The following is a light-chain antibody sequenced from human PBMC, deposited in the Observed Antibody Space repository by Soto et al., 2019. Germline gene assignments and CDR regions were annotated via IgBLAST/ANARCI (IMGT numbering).Light chain of an antibody. Sequence: DIQMTQSPSSLSASVGDRVTVTCQASQDISNYLNWYQHKAGKAPKLLISDASNLQTGVPSRFSGSGSGTDFTFTISSLQPEDIATYYCQQDHDLFPWTCCYGTKVEI. J-gene: IGKJ1*01. V-gene: IGKV1-33*01. CDR2: DAS. CDR3: QQDHDLFPWT. CDR1: QDISNY.